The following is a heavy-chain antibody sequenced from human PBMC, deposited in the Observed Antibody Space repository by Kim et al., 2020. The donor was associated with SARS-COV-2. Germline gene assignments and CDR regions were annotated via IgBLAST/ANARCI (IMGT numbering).Heavy chain of an antibody. CDR3: AKFSAGSRLDLDWFDP. V-gene: IGHV3-23*03. J-gene: IGHJ5*02. Sequence: GGSLRLSCAASGFTFSSYAMSWVRQAPGKGLEWVSVIYSGGSSTYYADSVKGRFTISRDNSKNTLYLQMNSLRAEDTAVYYCAKFSAGSRLDLDWFDPWGQGTLVTVSS. D-gene: IGHD6-25*01. CDR2: IYSGGSST. CDR1: GFTFSSYA.